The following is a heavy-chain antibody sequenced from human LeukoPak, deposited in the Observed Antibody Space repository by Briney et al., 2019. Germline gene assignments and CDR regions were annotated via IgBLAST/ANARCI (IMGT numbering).Heavy chain of an antibody. Sequence: SETLSLTCIVSGGSISTSSYYWGWIRQPPGKGLEWIGTIYYSGSTYYNPSLKSRVTISVDTSKNQFSLKLSSVTAADTAMYYCGRHQTMYYGMDVWGQGTTVTVSS. J-gene: IGHJ6*02. CDR3: GRHQTMYYGMDV. CDR2: IYYSGST. CDR1: GGSISTSSYY. D-gene: IGHD4/OR15-4a*01. V-gene: IGHV4-39*01.